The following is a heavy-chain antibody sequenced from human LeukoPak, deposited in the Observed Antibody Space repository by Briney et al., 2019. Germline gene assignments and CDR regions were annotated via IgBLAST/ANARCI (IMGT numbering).Heavy chain of an antibody. J-gene: IGHJ4*02. CDR3: ARGRSGYLRYYFDY. CDR2: IYYSGST. CDR1: GGSISSYY. Sequence: SETLSLTCTVSGGSISSYYWSWIRQPPGKGLEWIGYIYYSGSTNYNPSLKSRVTMSIDTSKNQFSLKLSSVTAADTAVYYCARGRSGYLRYYFDYWGQGTLVTVSS. D-gene: IGHD3-22*01. V-gene: IGHV4-59*12.